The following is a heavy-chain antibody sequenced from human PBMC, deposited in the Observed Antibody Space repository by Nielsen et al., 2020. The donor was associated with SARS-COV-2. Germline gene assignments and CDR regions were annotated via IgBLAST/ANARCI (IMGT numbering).Heavy chain of an antibody. J-gene: IGHJ4*02. CDR3: ARHLRGYIDY. V-gene: IGHV1-3*01. CDR2: INAGNGNT. Sequence: SVKVSCKASRYSFASYSMNWVRQDPGQRLEWMGWINAGNGNTRYSQKFQGRVTITRDTSASTAYMELSSLRYEDTAVYYCARHLRGYIDYWGQGTLVTVSS. CDR1: RYSFASYS.